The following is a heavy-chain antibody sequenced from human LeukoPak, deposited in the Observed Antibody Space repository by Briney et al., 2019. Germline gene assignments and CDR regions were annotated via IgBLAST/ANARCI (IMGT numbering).Heavy chain of an antibody. D-gene: IGHD2/OR15-2a*01. J-gene: IGHJ4*02. Sequence: GGSLRLSCTASGFTFTTYWMAWVRQTPGKGLEWVANIKQDGSEKYYAESVRGRFTISRDNAKNSLYLQMNSLRAEDTAVYYCSNGIYDNSYWGQGTLVTVSS. CDR2: IKQDGSEK. V-gene: IGHV3-7*01. CDR1: GFTFTTYW. CDR3: SNGIYDNSY.